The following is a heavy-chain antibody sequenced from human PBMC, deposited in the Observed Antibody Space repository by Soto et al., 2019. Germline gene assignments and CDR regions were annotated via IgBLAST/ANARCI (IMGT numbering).Heavy chain of an antibody. CDR3: ARGNHIVVVPAAIVRYYYYGMDV. CDR1: GFTFSSYA. Sequence: EVQLLESGGGLVQPGGSLRLSCAASGFTFSSYAMSWVRQAPGKGLEWVSAISGSGGSTYYADSVKGRFTISRDNSKNTLYLQMNSLRAEDTAVYYCARGNHIVVVPAAIVRYYYYGMDVWGQGTTVTVSS. D-gene: IGHD2-2*01. J-gene: IGHJ6*02. V-gene: IGHV3-23*01. CDR2: ISGSGGST.